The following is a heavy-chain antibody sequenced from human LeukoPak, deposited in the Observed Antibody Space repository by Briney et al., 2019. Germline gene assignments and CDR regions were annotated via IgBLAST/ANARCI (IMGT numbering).Heavy chain of an antibody. CDR2: INDDGSAT. J-gene: IGHJ6*03. CDR1: GFTFSNYW. CDR3: ARAAIAAARIYYYMDV. V-gene: IGHV3-74*01. D-gene: IGHD6-13*01. Sequence: GGSLRLSCAASGFTFSNYWMHWVRQVPGKGLVWVSRINDDGSATFYADSVKGRFTISRDNAKNTLFLQMNSLRAEDTAVYYCARAAIAAARIYYYMDVWGKGTTVTVSS.